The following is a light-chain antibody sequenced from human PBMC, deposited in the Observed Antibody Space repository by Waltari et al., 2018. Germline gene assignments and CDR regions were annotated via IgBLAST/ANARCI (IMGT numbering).Light chain of an antibody. V-gene: IGKV3-11*01. J-gene: IGKJ4*01. CDR3: QQRTNWPLT. CDR1: QSVNYF. Sequence: EIVLPQSPATLSLSPGESATLSCRASQSVNYFLAWFQQKPGQAPRLLIYDASNRATGIPARFSGSGSGTDFTLTISSLEPEDFAVYYCQQRTNWPLTFGGGTKVEIK. CDR2: DAS.